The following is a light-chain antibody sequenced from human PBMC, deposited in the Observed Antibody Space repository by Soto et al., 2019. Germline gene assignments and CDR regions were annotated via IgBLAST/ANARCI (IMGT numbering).Light chain of an antibody. Sequence: EIVLTQSPATLSLSPGARAPLSCRASQSVSSYLAWYQQKPGQAPRLLIYDASNRATGIPARFSGSGSGTDFTLTISSLEPEDFAVYYCQQRSNWPPLTFGGGTKVDI. CDR2: DAS. CDR3: QQRSNWPPLT. CDR1: QSVSSY. V-gene: IGKV3-11*01. J-gene: IGKJ4*01.